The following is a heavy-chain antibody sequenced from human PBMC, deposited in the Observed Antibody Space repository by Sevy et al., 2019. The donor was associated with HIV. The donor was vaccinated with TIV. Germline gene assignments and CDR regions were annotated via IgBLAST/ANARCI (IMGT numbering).Heavy chain of an antibody. Sequence: GGSLRLSCAASGFTVSSNYMSWVRQAPGKGLEWVSVIYSGGSTYYADSVKGRFTISRDNSKNTLYLQMNSLRAEDTALYYCATAYCSGGSCYPGAEYFQHWGQGTLVTVSS. V-gene: IGHV3-53*05. CDR3: ATAYCSGGSCYPGAEYFQH. CDR2: IYSGGST. CDR1: GFTVSSNY. J-gene: IGHJ1*01. D-gene: IGHD2-15*01.